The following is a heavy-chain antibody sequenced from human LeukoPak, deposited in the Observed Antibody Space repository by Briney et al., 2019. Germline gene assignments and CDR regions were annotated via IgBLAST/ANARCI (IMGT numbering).Heavy chain of an antibody. J-gene: IGHJ4*02. V-gene: IGHV5-51*01. CDR1: GSIFTSYW. Sequence: GASLKISCKGSGSIFTSYWIGWVRKLPGKGLEWMGIIYPGDSDTRYSPSFQGQVTISADTSISTAYMELSRLRSDDTAVYYCARDLSSGCPDYWGQGTLVTVSS. CDR2: IYPGDSDT. D-gene: IGHD6-19*01. CDR3: ARDLSSGCPDY.